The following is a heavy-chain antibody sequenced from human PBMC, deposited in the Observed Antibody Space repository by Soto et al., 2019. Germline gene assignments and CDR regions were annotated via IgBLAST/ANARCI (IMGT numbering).Heavy chain of an antibody. Sequence: SETLSLTCTVSGGSISSYYWSWIRQPPGKGLEWIGYIYYSGSTNYNPSLKSRVSISVDRSKNQFSLKLTSVTAEDTAVYYCARTGIVGATVPYFDSWGQGTLVTVSS. CDR2: IYYSGST. J-gene: IGHJ4*02. CDR3: ARTGIVGATVPYFDS. CDR1: GGSISSYY. V-gene: IGHV4-59*12. D-gene: IGHD1-26*01.